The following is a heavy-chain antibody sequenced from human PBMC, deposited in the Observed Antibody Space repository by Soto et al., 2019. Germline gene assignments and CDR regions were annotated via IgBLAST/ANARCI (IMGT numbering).Heavy chain of an antibody. CDR1: GGSFSGYY. CDR2: INHSGST. CDR3: AARPNCSSTSCYFFDY. Sequence: PSETLSLTCAVYGGSFSGYYWSWIRQPPGKGLEWIGEINHSGSTNYNPSLKSRVTISVDTSKNQFSLKLSSVTAADTAVYYCAARPNCSSTSCYFFDYWGQGTLVTVS. J-gene: IGHJ4*02. V-gene: IGHV4-34*01. D-gene: IGHD2-2*01.